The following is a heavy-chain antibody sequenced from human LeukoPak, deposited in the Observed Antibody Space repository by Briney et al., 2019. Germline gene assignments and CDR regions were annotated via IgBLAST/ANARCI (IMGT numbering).Heavy chain of an antibody. CDR3: AREVLRPYGMDV. D-gene: IGHD3-16*01. V-gene: IGHV1-2*02. J-gene: IGHJ6*02. CDR2: INPNSGGT. CDR1: GYTFAGYY. Sequence: ASVKVSCKASGYTFAGYYMHWVRQAPGQGLEWMGWINPNSGGTNYAQKFQGRVTMTRDTSISTAYMELSRLRSDDTAVYYCAREVLRPYGMDVWGQGTTVTVSS.